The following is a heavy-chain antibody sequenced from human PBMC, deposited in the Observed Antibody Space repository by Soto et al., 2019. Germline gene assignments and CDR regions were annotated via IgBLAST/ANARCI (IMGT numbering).Heavy chain of an antibody. CDR1: VASATSGDYS. D-gene: IGHD3-10*01. Sequence: QVQLQKSGSGLRKPSQTWSLTCAVSVASATSGDYSGSWIRQPPGKGLEWIGYIYHSGNTVYNPSLKSRVTISMDRSKNQFSLKLTSVTAADTAVYYCACDYGSGSYRFDSWGQGILVTVSS. CDR2: IYHSGNT. V-gene: IGHV4-30-2*01. CDR3: ACDYGSGSYRFDS. J-gene: IGHJ4*02.